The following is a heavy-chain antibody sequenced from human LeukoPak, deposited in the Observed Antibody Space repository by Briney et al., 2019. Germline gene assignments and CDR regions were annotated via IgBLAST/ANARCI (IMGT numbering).Heavy chain of an antibody. CDR1: GFTFSSYA. CDR2: ISYDGGYK. V-gene: IGHV3-30*04. J-gene: IGHJ4*02. CDR3: ARRESSGWYVDY. Sequence: GGSLRLSCAASGFTFSSYAMHWARQAPGKGLEWVAVISYDGGYKYYADSVKGRFTISRDNSKNTLYLQVNSLRAEDTAVYYCARRESSGWYVDYWGQGTLVTVSS. D-gene: IGHD6-19*01.